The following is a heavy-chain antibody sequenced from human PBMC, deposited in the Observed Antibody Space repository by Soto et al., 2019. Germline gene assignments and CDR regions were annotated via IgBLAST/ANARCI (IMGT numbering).Heavy chain of an antibody. Sequence: QVQLVQYGAEVKKPGASVKVSCMASSYTFTSSGISWVRQARGQGIEWMGWISAYNGNTNYAQKLQGRVTMTTDTSTSTAYMELRSLRSDDTAVYYCARDLTIAAAGTYYYYYGMDVWGQGTTVTVSS. V-gene: IGHV1-18*01. CDR1: SYTFTSSG. CDR2: ISAYNGNT. J-gene: IGHJ6*02. D-gene: IGHD6-13*01. CDR3: ARDLTIAAAGTYYYYYGMDV.